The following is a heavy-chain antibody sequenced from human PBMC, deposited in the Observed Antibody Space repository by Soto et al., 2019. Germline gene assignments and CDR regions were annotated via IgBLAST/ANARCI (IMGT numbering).Heavy chain of an antibody. J-gene: IGHJ4*02. V-gene: IGHV2-5*02. D-gene: IGHD6-19*01. CDR3: AQEYSSGWYLGGGSFDY. CDR1: GFSLSTSGVG. Sequence: SGPTLVNPTQTLTLTCTFSGFSLSTSGVGVGWIRQPPGKALEWLALIYWDDDKRYSPSLKSRLTITKDTSKNQVVLTMTNMDPVDTATYYCAQEYSSGWYLGGGSFDYWGQGTLVTVSS. CDR2: IYWDDDK.